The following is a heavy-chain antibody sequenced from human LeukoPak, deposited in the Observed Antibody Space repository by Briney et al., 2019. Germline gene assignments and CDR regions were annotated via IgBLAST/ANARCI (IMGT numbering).Heavy chain of an antibody. Sequence: GGSLRLSCAASGFTFSSYEMNWVRQAPRKGLEWISYISSSGSTIYYADSVKGRFTISRDNAKKSLDLQMNSLRGEDTAVYYCATTAAGRSFDYWGQGTLVTVSS. CDR1: GFTFSSYE. CDR3: ATTAAGRSFDY. J-gene: IGHJ4*02. V-gene: IGHV3-48*03. D-gene: IGHD6-13*01. CDR2: ISSSGSTI.